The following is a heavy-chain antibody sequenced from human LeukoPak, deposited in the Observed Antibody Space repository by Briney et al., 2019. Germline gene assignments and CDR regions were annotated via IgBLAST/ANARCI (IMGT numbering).Heavy chain of an antibody. J-gene: IGHJ6*03. CDR1: GGSISSNSYY. D-gene: IGHD6-6*01. V-gene: IGHV4-39*07. CDR2: IYYTGST. Sequence: SETLSLTCTVSGGSISSNSYYWGWIRQPPGKGLEWIGSIYYTGSTYYNPSLKSRVTISVDTSKNQFSLKLSSLTAADTAVYYCASRTPSIAALLGYYYMDVWGKGTTVTVSS. CDR3: ASRTPSIAALLGYYYMDV.